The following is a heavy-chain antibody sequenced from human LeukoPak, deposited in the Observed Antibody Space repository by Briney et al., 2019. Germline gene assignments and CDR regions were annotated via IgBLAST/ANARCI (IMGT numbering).Heavy chain of an antibody. CDR2: TYYRTKWYY. D-gene: IGHD5/OR15-5a*01. CDR1: GDSVSNTVTS. V-gene: IGHV6-1*01. J-gene: IGHJ5*02. CDR3: ARGAHGSYVSVFDT. Sequence: SQTLSLTCAISGDSVSNTVTSWNWIRQSPSRGLEWLGRTYYRTKWYYDYAVSVQSLSTISADTSRNQVSLQLNSLTPEDTAVYYCARGAHGSYVSVFDTWGQGTLATVSS.